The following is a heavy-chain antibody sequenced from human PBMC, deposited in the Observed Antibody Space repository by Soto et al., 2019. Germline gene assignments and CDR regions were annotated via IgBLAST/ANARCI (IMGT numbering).Heavy chain of an antibody. D-gene: IGHD3-9*01. CDR2: IIPIFGTA. CDR3: ARARPPDYEILTGSNRYYFDY. V-gene: IGHV1-69*01. J-gene: IGHJ4*02. CDR1: GGTFSSYA. Sequence: QVQLVQSGAEVKKPGSSVKVSCKASGGTFSSYAISWVRQAPGQGLEWMGGIIPIFGTANYAQKFQGRVTITADESTSTAYMELSSLRSEDTAVYYCARARPPDYEILTGSNRYYFDYWGQGTLVTVSS.